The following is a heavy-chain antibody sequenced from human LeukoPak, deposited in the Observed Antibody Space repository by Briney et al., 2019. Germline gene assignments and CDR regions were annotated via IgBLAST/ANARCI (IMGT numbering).Heavy chain of an antibody. CDR1: GGSFSGYY. D-gene: IGHD3-9*01. CDR2: INHSGST. J-gene: IGHJ6*03. Sequence: TTSETLSLTCAVYGGSFSGYYWSWIRQPPGKGLEWIGEINHSGSTNYNPSLKSRVTISVDTSKNQFSLKLSSVTAADTAVYYCARKGLLRYFDWLPEWYYYYYYMDVWGKGTTVTISS. V-gene: IGHV4-34*01. CDR3: ARKGLLRYFDWLPEWYYYYYYMDV.